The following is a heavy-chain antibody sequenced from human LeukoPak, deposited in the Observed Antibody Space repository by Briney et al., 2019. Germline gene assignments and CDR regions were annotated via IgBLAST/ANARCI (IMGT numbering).Heavy chain of an antibody. CDR2: INPSGGTT. J-gene: IGHJ4*02. V-gene: IGHV1-46*01. D-gene: IGHD3-22*01. Sequence: ASVKVSCKASGYIFTSYSMHWVRRAPGQGLEWMGIINPSGGTTNYAQKFQGRVTMTRDTSTSTVYMDLSSLRSEDTAVYYCARDLSHRYYHSTGYAFDYWGQGTLVTVSS. CDR1: GYIFTSYS. CDR3: ARDLSHRYYHSTGYAFDY.